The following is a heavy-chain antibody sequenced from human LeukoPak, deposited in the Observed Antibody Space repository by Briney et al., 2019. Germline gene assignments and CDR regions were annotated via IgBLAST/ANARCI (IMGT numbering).Heavy chain of an antibody. V-gene: IGHV3-23*01. CDR1: GFTFSDYY. CDR2: ISGSGGST. J-gene: IGHJ4*02. CDR3: AKGTYDILTGYYDY. D-gene: IGHD3-9*01. Sequence: GGSLRLSCAASGFTFSDYYMSWIRQAPGKGLEWVSAISGSGGSTYYADSVKGRFTISRDNSKNTLYLQMNSLRAEDTAVYYCAKGTYDILTGYYDYWGQGTLVTVSS.